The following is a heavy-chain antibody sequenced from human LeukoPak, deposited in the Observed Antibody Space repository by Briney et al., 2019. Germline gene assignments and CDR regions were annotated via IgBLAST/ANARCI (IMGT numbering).Heavy chain of an antibody. Sequence: GSSVKVSCKAPGGTFSAYAFSWVRQAPGQGLEWMGKVIPILGTANYAQKFQGRVTITADKSTSTAYMELSSLRSEDTAVYYCARNSYSNYQINYFDYWGQGTLVTVSS. CDR1: GGTFSAYA. J-gene: IGHJ4*02. CDR3: ARNSYSNYQINYFDY. CDR2: VIPILGTA. D-gene: IGHD4-11*01. V-gene: IGHV1-69*04.